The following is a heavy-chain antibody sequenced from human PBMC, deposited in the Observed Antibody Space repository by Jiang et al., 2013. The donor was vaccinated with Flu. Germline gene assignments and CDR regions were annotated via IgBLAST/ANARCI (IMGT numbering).Heavy chain of an antibody. CDR1: GFNFISYN. Sequence: QLLESGGGLVQPGGSLRLSCAASGFNFISYNINWVRQAPGKGLEWVSYISNSGSLIYYADSVKGRFAISRDNAKNSLYLQMNSLRVEDTAVYYCARGLYGDYAFDYWGQGILVTVSS. D-gene: IGHD4-17*01. CDR2: ISNSGSLI. CDR3: ARGLYGDYAFDY. J-gene: IGHJ4*02. V-gene: IGHV3-48*01.